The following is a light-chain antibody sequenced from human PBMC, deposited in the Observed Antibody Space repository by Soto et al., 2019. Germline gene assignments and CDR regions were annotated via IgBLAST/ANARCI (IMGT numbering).Light chain of an antibody. CDR2: EVT. CDR3: SSYRKSNTLV. J-gene: IGLJ1*01. Sequence: LTQPASVSGSPGQSITISCTGSSSDVGTYHYVSWYQHHPGKAPKLMIYEVTNRPSGVSTRFSSSKSGNTASLTISGLQAEDEADYYCSSYRKSNTLVFGSGTKVTVL. V-gene: IGLV2-14*01. CDR1: SSDVGTYHY.